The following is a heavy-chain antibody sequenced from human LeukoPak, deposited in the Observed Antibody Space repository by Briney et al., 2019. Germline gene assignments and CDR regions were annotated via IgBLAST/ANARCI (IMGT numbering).Heavy chain of an antibody. Sequence: SETLSLTCTVSSGSISSYYWSWIRQSPGKGLEWIGYIYYSGSTNYNPSLGSRVTISVDASKNQFSLKLNSVTAADTAVYFCARKYCSTTSCSYGFDVWGQGTMVTVSS. CDR3: ARKYCSTTSCSYGFDV. J-gene: IGHJ3*01. CDR2: IYYSGST. CDR1: SGSISSYY. D-gene: IGHD2-2*01. V-gene: IGHV4-59*12.